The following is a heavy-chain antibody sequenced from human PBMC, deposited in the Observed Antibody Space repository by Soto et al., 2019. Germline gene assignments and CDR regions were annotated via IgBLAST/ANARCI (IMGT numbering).Heavy chain of an antibody. J-gene: IGHJ3*01. Sequence: QVQLQESGPGLVKPSGPLSLTCAVSGDSISNSRWWTWVRQPPGKGLEWIGDIFHSGDTNYNPSLKGRVFISVDKSQNQFSLKVSSVTAADTAVYYCAYSTGWYRHDVWGQGTLVTVSS. CDR1: GDSISNSRW. CDR2: IFHSGDT. D-gene: IGHD6-19*01. V-gene: IGHV4-4*02. CDR3: AYSTGWYRHDV.